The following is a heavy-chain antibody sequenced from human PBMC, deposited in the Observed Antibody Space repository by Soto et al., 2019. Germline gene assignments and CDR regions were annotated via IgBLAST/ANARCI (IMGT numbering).Heavy chain of an antibody. CDR3: ARRGSGSYYDY. Sequence: EVQLLESGGGLVQAGGSLRLSCAASGFTFSSYAMSWVRQAPGKGLGWVSVISGSGDSTYYADSVKGRFTISRDNSKNTLYLQMNSLRAEDTAVYYCARRGSGSYYDYWGQGTLVTVSS. CDR2: ISGSGDST. V-gene: IGHV3-23*01. J-gene: IGHJ4*02. CDR1: GFTFSSYA. D-gene: IGHD1-26*01.